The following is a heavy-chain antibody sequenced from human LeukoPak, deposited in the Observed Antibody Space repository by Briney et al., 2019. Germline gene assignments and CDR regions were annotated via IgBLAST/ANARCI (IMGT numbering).Heavy chain of an antibody. V-gene: IGHV1-8*03. Sequence: ASVKVSCKVSGYTLTELSMHWVRQATGQGLEWMGWMNPNSGNTGYAQKFQGRVTITRNTSISTAYMELSSLRSEDTAVYYCARGDGATAAFDYWGQGTLVTVSS. D-gene: IGHD5-12*01. CDR3: ARGDGATAAFDY. J-gene: IGHJ4*02. CDR1: GYTLTELS. CDR2: MNPNSGNT.